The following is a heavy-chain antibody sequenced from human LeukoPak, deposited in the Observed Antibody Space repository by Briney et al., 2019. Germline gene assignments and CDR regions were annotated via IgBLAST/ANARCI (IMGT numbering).Heavy chain of an antibody. CDR1: GYTFTNYD. V-gene: IGHV1-8*01. CDR2: MNPNSGNT. J-gene: IGHJ4*02. Sequence: ASVKVSCKASGYTFTNYDVNWVRQATGQGLEWMGWMNPNSGNTGYAQKFQGRITMTRNTSISTAYMELSRLRSDDTAVYYCARDPTDPQLGYCSGGSCYIRGSYYFDYWGQGTLVTVSS. CDR3: ARDPTDPQLGYCSGGSCYIRGSYYFDY. D-gene: IGHD2-15*01.